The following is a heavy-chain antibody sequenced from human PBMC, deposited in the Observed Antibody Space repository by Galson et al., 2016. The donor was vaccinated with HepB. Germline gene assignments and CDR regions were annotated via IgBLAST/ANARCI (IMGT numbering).Heavy chain of an antibody. CDR1: GFTFSDSY. D-gene: IGHD1-14*01. V-gene: IGHV3-23*01. CDR3: SKDRHNDF. CDR2: ISGGGDSA. J-gene: IGHJ4*02. Sequence: SLRLSCAAPGFTFSDSYMSWIRQAPGKGLDWVAGISGGGDSAYYAASVKGRFTISRDNSKHTLYLEMNSLRGEDTAIYYCSKDRHNDFWGQGTLVIVSS.